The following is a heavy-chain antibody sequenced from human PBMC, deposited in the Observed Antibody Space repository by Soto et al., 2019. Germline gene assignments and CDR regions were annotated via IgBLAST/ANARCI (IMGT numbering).Heavy chain of an antibody. D-gene: IGHD3-9*01. V-gene: IGHV1-69*01. CDR2: IIPIVGTA. Sequence: QVQLVQSGAEVKKPGSSVKVSCKASGCTFSSYAISWVRQAPGQGLEWMGGIIPIVGTANYAQKFQGRVTITADESTSTAYMELSSLRSEDTAVYYCAREKKRHDMLTGYTNPLHDAFDIWGQGTMVTVSS. CDR3: AREKKRHDMLTGYTNPLHDAFDI. J-gene: IGHJ3*02. CDR1: GCTFSSYA.